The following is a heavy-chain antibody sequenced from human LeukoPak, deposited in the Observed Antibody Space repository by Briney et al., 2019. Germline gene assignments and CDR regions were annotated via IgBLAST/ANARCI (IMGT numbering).Heavy chain of an antibody. V-gene: IGHV1-18*01. J-gene: IGHJ6*03. CDR1: GYTFTSYG. CDR3: AREGSPFYYYYMDV. D-gene: IGHD2-15*01. CDR2: ISTYNGNT. Sequence: ASVKVSCKASGYTFTSYGISWVRQAPGQGLEWMGWISTYNGNTNYAQKLQGRVTMTTDTSTSIAYMELRGLRSDDTAVYYCAREGSPFYYYYMDVWGKGTTVTVSS.